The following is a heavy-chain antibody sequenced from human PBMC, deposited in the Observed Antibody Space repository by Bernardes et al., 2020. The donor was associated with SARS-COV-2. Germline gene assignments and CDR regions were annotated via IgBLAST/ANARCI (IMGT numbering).Heavy chain of an antibody. J-gene: IGHJ5*02. CDR2: IYYSGST. CDR1: GGSISSGGYY. V-gene: IGHV4-31*03. CDR3: ARAGRITIFGVVGWFDP. Sequence: SETLSLTCTVSGGSISSGGYYWRWIRQHPGKGLEWIGYIYYSGSTYYNPSLKSRVTISVDTSKNQFSLKLSSVTAADTAVYYCARAGRITIFGVVGWFDPWGQGTLVTVSS. D-gene: IGHD3-3*01.